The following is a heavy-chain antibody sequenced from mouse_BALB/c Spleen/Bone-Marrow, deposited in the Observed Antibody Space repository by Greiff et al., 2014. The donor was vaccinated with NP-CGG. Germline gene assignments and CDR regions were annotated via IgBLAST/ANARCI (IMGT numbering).Heavy chain of an antibody. D-gene: IGHD5-1*01. CDR1: GYTFTSYY. CDR2: INPSNGGT. V-gene: IGHV1S81*02. CDR3: TRLPH. J-gene: IGHJ4*01. Sequence: VQLQQSGAELVKPGASVKLSCKASGYTFTSYYMYWVKQRPGQGLEWIGEINPSNGGTNFNEKFKSRATLTVDKSSSTAYMQHSSLTSEDSAVYYCTRLPHWGQGTSATVSS.